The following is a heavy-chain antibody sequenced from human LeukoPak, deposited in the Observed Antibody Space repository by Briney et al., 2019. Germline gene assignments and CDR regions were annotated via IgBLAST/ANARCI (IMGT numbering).Heavy chain of an antibody. CDR2: IWYDGSNK. J-gene: IGHJ4*02. D-gene: IGHD2-15*01. CDR1: GFTFSSYG. Sequence: GGSLRLSCAASGFTFSSYGMHWVRQAPGKGLEWVAVIWYDGSNKYYADSVKGRFTISRDNSKNTLYLQMNSLRAEDTAVYYCAKGVDIVVVVAAHSEYYFDYWGQGTLVTVSS. V-gene: IGHV3-30*02. CDR3: AKGVDIVVVVAAHSEYYFDY.